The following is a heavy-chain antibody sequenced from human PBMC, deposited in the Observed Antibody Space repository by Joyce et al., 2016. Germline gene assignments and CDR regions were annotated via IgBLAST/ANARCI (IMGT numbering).Heavy chain of an antibody. D-gene: IGHD3-3*01. CDR3: ARGGYYGPYYFDF. CDR1: GYTFTDYY. CDR2: INPNSGGT. V-gene: IGHV1-2*02. J-gene: IGHJ4*02. Sequence: QVQLVQSGAEVKKPGASVQVSCKASGYTFTDYYMHWVRQAPGQGLEWMGCINPNSGGTNYAQKFQGRVTRTRDTSVSTAYMELSRLRSDDTAVYYCARGGYYGPYYFDFWGQGTLVTVSS.